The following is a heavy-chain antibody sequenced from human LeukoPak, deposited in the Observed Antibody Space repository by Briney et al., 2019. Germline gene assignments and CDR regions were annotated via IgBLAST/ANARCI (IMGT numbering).Heavy chain of an antibody. CDR2: ISGSGGST. Sequence: GGSLRLSCAASGFTFSSYAMSWVRQAPGKGLEWVSAISGSGGSTYYVDSVKGRFTISRDNAKNSPYLQMNSLRAEDTALYYCAKDIRGYSYGYSIDYWGQGTLVTVSS. J-gene: IGHJ4*02. CDR3: AKDIRGYSYGYSIDY. D-gene: IGHD5-18*01. V-gene: IGHV3-23*01. CDR1: GFTFSSYA.